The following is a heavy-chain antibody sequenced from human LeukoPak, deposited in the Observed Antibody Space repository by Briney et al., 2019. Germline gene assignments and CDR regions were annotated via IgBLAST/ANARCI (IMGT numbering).Heavy chain of an antibody. Sequence: GGSLRLSCAASGFTFSSYGMHWVRQAPGKGLEWVAVISYDGSNKYYADSVKGRFTISRDNTKNTLYLQMNSLRAEDTAVYYCAKDRRYYDSSGYPDYWGQGTLVTVSS. CDR3: AKDRRYYDSSGYPDY. CDR2: ISYDGSNK. D-gene: IGHD3-22*01. V-gene: IGHV3-30*18. CDR1: GFTFSSYG. J-gene: IGHJ4*02.